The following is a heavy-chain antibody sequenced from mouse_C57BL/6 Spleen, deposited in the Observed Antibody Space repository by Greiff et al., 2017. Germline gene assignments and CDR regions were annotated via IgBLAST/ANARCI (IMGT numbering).Heavy chain of an antibody. CDR2: INPSTGGT. V-gene: IGHV1-42*01. CDR3: ARSYYGSETWFAY. J-gene: IGHJ3*01. CDR1: GYSFTGYY. D-gene: IGHD1-1*01. Sequence: EVQLQQSGPELVKPGASVKISCKASGYSFTGYYMNWVKQSPEKSLEWIGEINPSTGGTPYNQKFKAKATLTVDKSSSTAYMQLKSLTSEYSAVYYCARSYYGSETWFAYWGQGTLVTVSA.